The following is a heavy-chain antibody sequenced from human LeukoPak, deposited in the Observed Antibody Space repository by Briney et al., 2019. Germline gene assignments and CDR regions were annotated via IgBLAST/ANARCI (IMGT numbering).Heavy chain of an antibody. V-gene: IGHV4-30-4*01. D-gene: IGHD3-22*01. Sequence: SETLSLTCTVSGGSISSGDYYWSWIRQPPGKGLEWIGYIYYSGSTYYNPSLKSRVTISVDTSKNQFSLKLSSVTAADTAVYYCARAGDSSGYDDPFDYWGQGTLVTVSS. J-gene: IGHJ4*02. CDR1: GGSISSGDYY. CDR3: ARAGDSSGYDDPFDY. CDR2: IYYSGST.